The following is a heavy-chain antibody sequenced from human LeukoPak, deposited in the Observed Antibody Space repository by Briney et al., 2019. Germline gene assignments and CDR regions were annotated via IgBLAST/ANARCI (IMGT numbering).Heavy chain of an antibody. CDR1: GYTFTSYD. CDR3: ATRGDYSEYYFDY. V-gene: IGHV1-8*01. J-gene: IGHJ4*02. D-gene: IGHD4-17*01. Sequence: GASVKVSCKASGYTFTSYDINWVRQATGQGLEWMGWMNPNSGNTGYAQKFQGRVTMTRNTSISTAYMELSSLRSEDTAVYYCATRGDYSEYYFDYWGQGTLVTLSS. CDR2: MNPNSGNT.